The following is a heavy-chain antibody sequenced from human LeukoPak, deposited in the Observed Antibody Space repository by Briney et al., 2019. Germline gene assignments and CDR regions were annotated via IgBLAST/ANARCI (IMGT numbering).Heavy chain of an antibody. CDR2: ISYDGSNK. CDR1: GFTFSSYG. CDR3: ANLLDVEGSLDY. D-gene: IGHD1-26*01. J-gene: IGHJ4*02. Sequence: GGSLRLSCAASGFTFSSYGMRWVRQAPGKGLEGVAVISYDGSNKYYADSVKGRFTISRDNSKNTLYLQMNSLRAEDTAVYYCANLLDVEGSLDYWGQGTLVTVSS. V-gene: IGHV3-30*18.